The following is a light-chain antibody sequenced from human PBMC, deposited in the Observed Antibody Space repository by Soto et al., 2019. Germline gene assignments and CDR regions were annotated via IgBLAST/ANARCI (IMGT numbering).Light chain of an antibody. Sequence: DIQMTQSPSSLSASVGDRVTIACQASHDISIYLNWYQQKPGKAPRLLIYDASNLQIGVSSRFSGSGSGTDFTLTITSLQPEDIATYYCQQYDDLPITFGQGTRLEIK. CDR2: DAS. V-gene: IGKV1-33*01. CDR1: HDISIY. J-gene: IGKJ5*01. CDR3: QQYDDLPIT.